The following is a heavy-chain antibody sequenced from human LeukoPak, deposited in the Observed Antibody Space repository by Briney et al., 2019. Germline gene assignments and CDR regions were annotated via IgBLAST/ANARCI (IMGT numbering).Heavy chain of an antibody. J-gene: IGHJ4*02. Sequence: ASVKVSCKGSGYTFTRYSISWVRQAPGQGPEWMGWMIAYNGNTIYAQKVKGRVTMTTDTSTSTAYMELRSLKSDDTAVYYCARASYCSDGSCYSDYWGQGTLVTVSS. CDR1: GYTFTRYS. D-gene: IGHD2-15*01. V-gene: IGHV1-18*01. CDR2: MIAYNGNT. CDR3: ARASYCSDGSCYSDY.